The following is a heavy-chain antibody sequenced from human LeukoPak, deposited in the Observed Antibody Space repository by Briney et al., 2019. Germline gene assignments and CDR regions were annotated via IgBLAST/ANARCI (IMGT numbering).Heavy chain of an antibody. CDR1: GGSFSGYY. Sequence: SETLSLTCAVYGGSFSGYYWSWIRQPPGKGLEWIGEINHSGSTNYNPSLKSRVTISVDTSKNQFSLKLSSVTAADTAVYYCASEVVVVVAATPEFRYFDLWGRGTLVTVSS. CDR3: ASEVVVVVAATPEFRYFDL. J-gene: IGHJ2*01. CDR2: INHSGST. V-gene: IGHV4-34*01. D-gene: IGHD2-15*01.